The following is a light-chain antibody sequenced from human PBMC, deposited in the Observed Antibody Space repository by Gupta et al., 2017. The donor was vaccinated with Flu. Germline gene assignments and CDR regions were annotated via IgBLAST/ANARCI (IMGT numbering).Light chain of an antibody. CDR2: RVS. J-gene: IGKJ1*01. CDR1: QSLVHRNGNTY. Sequence: ISCRASQSLVHRNGNTYCTWFQQRPGQSPRRLIYRVSRRDSGVPDRFSGSGSGTDFTLTISRVEAEDVGVYYCMQGTHWPTFGQGTKLEVK. V-gene: IGKV2-30*02. CDR3: MQGTHWPT.